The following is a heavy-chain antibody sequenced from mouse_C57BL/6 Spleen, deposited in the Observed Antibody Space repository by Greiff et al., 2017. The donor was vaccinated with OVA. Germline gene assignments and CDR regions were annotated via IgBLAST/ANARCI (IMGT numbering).Heavy chain of an antibody. J-gene: IGHJ1*03. D-gene: IGHD1-1*01. CDR1: GYTFTDYY. CDR2: IFPGSGST. CDR3: ARSGYGSSYGLYFDV. V-gene: IGHV1-75*01. Sequence: QVQLQQSGPELVKPGASVKISCKASGYTFTDYYINWVKQRPGQGLEWIGWIFPGSGSTYYNEKFKGKATLTVDKSSSTAYMLLSSLTSEDSAVYFCARSGYGSSYGLYFDVWGTGTTVTVSS.